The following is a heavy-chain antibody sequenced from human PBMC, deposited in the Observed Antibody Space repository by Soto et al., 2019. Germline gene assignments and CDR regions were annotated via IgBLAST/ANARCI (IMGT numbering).Heavy chain of an antibody. J-gene: IGHJ4*02. V-gene: IGHV1-18*01. D-gene: IGHD3-22*01. CDR3: ALYYYDSSGYYLDY. CDR1: GYTFTSYG. CDR2: IRAYNGNT. Sequence: QVQLVQSGAEVEKPGASGKVSGKASGYTFTSYGISWVRQAPGQGLEWMGWIRAYNGNTNYAQKLQGRVTMTTDTSASTAYMELRSLRSDDTAVYYCALYYYDSSGYYLDYWGQGTLVTVSS.